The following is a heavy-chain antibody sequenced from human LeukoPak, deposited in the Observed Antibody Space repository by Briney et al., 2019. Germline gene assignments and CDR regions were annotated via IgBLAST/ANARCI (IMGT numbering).Heavy chain of an antibody. J-gene: IGHJ4*02. CDR1: GFTVSSNY. Sequence: GGSLRLSCAASGFTVSSNYMSWVRQAPGKGLEWVSVIYNDGRTYYADSVKGRFIISKDISKNTLYLQMNNLRADDTALYYCARESGYAVGDFWGRGTLVTVSS. V-gene: IGHV3-53*01. CDR3: ARESGYAVGDF. CDR2: IYNDGRT. D-gene: IGHD2-2*01.